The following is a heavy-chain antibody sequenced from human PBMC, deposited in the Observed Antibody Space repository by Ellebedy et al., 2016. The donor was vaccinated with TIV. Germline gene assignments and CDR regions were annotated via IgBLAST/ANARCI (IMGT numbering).Heavy chain of an antibody. Sequence: HTGGSLRLSCAASGFNFSTYWMHWVRQAPGKGLVWVSRIHSDGSSTTYADSMKGRFTISRDNAKNSLFLQIISLRAEDTAVYYCPRAGGPGTADYWGQGTLVTVSS. CDR3: PRAGGPGTADY. CDR2: IHSDGSST. CDR1: GFNFSTYW. V-gene: IGHV3-74*03. D-gene: IGHD1-1*01. J-gene: IGHJ4*02.